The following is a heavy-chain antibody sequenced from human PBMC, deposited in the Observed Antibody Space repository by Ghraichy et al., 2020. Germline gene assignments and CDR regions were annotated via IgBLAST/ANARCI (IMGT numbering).Heavy chain of an antibody. D-gene: IGHD3-10*01. CDR2: ISGNGDTT. Sequence: GGSLRLSCAASGFTFNNYAMSWVRQAPGKGLEWVSAISGNGDTTYYADSVKGRFTISRDNSKNTLYLQMNSLRVEDTAVYYCVKDPPYYGSGKNWFDPWGQGTLVTVSS. CDR3: VKDPPYYGSGKNWFDP. CDR1: GFTFNNYA. V-gene: IGHV3-23*01. J-gene: IGHJ5*02.